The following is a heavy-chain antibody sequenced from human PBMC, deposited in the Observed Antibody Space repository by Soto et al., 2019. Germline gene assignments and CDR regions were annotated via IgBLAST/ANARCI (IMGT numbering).Heavy chain of an antibody. D-gene: IGHD2-2*01. CDR3: AREPEYCSSTSCYRGLWFDP. V-gene: IGHV3-74*01. CDR1: GFTFSSYW. J-gene: IGHJ5*02. Sequence: GGSLRLSCAASGFTFSSYWMHWVRQAPGKGLVWVSRINSDGSSTSYADSVKGRFTISRDNAKNTLYRQMNSLRAEDTAVYYCAREPEYCSSTSCYRGLWFDPWGQGTLVTVSS. CDR2: INSDGSST.